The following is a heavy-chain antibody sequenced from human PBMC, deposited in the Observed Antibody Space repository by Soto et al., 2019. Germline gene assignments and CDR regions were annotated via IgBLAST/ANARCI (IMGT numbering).Heavy chain of an antibody. CDR3: ATVLTGDLDS. Sequence: QVQLVESGGGVVQPGRSLRLSCAASGFTFSSYGMNWVRQAPGKGLEWVAVISYDENYKYYADSVKGPFAISRDNYKHTLYQHLNGLRAEDTAVYYCATVLTGDLDSCRKGTLVTASS. CDR1: GFTFSSYG. V-gene: IGHV3-30*03. D-gene: IGHD7-27*01. CDR2: ISYDENYK. J-gene: IGHJ4*02.